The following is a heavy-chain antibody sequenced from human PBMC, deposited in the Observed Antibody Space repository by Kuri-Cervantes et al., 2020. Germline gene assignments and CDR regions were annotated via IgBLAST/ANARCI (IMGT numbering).Heavy chain of an antibody. CDR1: GFTFSDYY. Sequence: GGSLRLSCAASGFTFSDYYMSWIRQAPGKGLEWVANIKQDGSEKYYVDSVKGRFTISRDNAKNSLYLQMNSLRAEDTAVYYCARYFAFEYFDYWGQGTLVTVSS. J-gene: IGHJ4*02. V-gene: IGHV3-7*01. CDR2: IKQDGSEK. D-gene: IGHD3-10*01. CDR3: ARYFAFEYFDY.